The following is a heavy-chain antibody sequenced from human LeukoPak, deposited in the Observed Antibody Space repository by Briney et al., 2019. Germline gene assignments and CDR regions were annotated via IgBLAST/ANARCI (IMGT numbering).Heavy chain of an antibody. Sequence: PGGSLRLSCAASGFTFSTYAMSWVRQAPGKGLEWVSAISGSGGSTYYADSVKGRFTISRDNSKNTLFLQMNSLRAEDTAVYYCAKMSGYDLTSYYYGMDVWGQGTTVTVSS. V-gene: IGHV3-23*01. CDR3: AKMSGYDLTSYYYGMDV. D-gene: IGHD5-12*01. CDR2: ISGSGGST. CDR1: GFTFSTYA. J-gene: IGHJ6*02.